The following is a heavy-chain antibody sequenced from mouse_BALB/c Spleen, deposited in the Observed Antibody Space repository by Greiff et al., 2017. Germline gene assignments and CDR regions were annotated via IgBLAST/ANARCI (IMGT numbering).Heavy chain of an antibody. D-gene: IGHD2-3*01. V-gene: IGHV1-5*01. CDR1: GYTFTSYW. J-gene: IGHJ3*01. CDR2: IYPGNSDT. Sequence: VQLQQSGTVLARPGASVKMSCKASGYTFTSYWMHWVKQRPGQGLEWIGAIYPGNSDTSYNQKFKGKAKLTAVTSTSTAYMELSSLTNEDSAVYYCARSDYDGYTWFAYWGQGTLVTVST. CDR3: ARSDYDGYTWFAY.